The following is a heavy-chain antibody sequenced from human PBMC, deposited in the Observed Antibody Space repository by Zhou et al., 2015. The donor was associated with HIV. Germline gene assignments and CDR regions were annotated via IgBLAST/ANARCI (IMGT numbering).Heavy chain of an antibody. CDR3: AKIPSIAVRGTGYYYGMDV. D-gene: IGHD6-19*01. CDR2: MNPNSGNR. J-gene: IGHJ6*02. Sequence: QVHLVQSGAEVREPGASVKVSCKASGFSVSNYDINWVRQATGQGLEWMGWMNPNSGNRGCAQKFAARLTLTRNASIETAYMELRGLTSEDTAIYYCAKIPSIAVRGTGYYYGMDVWGQGTTVTVSS. V-gene: IGHV1-8*01. CDR1: GFSVSNYD.